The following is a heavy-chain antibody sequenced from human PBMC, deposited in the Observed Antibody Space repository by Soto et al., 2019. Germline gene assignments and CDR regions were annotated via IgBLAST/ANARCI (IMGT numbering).Heavy chain of an antibody. J-gene: IGHJ4*02. CDR1: GGPISSGRYD. V-gene: IGHV4-61*01. CDR3: GRTDNNRAWAEWY. CDR2: IQSTGST. D-gene: IGHD3-3*01. Sequence: SETLSLTCIISGGPISSGRYDWSWIRQAPGKGLEWIGYIQSTGSTNYNSPIKSRATISVDTSKNKVSLKLSSVTAADTAVYYCGRTDNNRAWAEWYWGQRILVT.